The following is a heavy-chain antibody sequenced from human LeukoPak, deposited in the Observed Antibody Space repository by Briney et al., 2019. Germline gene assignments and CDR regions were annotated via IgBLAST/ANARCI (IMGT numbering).Heavy chain of an antibody. Sequence: SVKVSCKASGYTFTSYAMNWVRQAPGQGLEWMGRIIPILGIANYAQKFQGRVTITADKSTSTAYMELSSLRSEDTAVYYCARVYDILTGYSQDWGQGTLVTVSS. J-gene: IGHJ4*02. CDR1: GYTFTSYA. CDR3: ARVYDILTGYSQD. CDR2: IIPILGIA. D-gene: IGHD3-9*01. V-gene: IGHV1-69*04.